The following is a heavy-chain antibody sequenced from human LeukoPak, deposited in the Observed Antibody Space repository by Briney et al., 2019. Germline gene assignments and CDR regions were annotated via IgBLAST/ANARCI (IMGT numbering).Heavy chain of an antibody. Sequence: GGSLRLSCAASGFTFSSYSMNWVRQAPGKGLEWVSSISSSSLYIYYADSVKGRFTISRDNAKNTVYLQMNSLRAEDTAVYYCARDWGYDSSGYWQKYFDTWGRGTLVTVSS. D-gene: IGHD3-22*01. CDR1: GFTFSSYS. CDR3: ARDWGYDSSGYWQKYFDT. V-gene: IGHV3-21*01. CDR2: ISSSSLYI. J-gene: IGHJ4*02.